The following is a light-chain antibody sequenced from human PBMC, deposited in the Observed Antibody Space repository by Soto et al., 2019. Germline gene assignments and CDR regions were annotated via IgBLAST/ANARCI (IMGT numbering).Light chain of an antibody. CDR1: QSVSSY. Sequence: EIVMTQSPATLSVSPGERATLSCRASQSVSSYLAWYQQKPGQAPRLLIYGASTRATGIPARFSGSGSGTEFTLTISRLHSEDFAVYYCQQYNNWPSLTFGPGTKVDIK. J-gene: IGKJ3*01. CDR3: QQYNNWPSLT. V-gene: IGKV3-15*01. CDR2: GAS.